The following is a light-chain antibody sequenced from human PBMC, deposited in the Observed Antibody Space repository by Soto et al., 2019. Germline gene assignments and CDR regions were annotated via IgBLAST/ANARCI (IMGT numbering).Light chain of an antibody. J-gene: IGLJ3*02. V-gene: IGLV2-14*01. CDR2: EVT. CDR1: SSDVGAYNY. CDR3: TSFTGSKTWV. Sequence: QSVLTQAASVSASPGQSITISCTGTSSDVGAYNYVSLFQQHPGKAPKLIIYEVTNRPSGVSNRFFGSKSGNTASLTVSGLQAEDEADYYCTSFTGSKTWVFGGGTQLTVL.